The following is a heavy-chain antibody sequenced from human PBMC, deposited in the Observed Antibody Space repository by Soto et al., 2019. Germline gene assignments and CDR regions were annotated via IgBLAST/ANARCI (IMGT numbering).Heavy chain of an antibody. CDR2: ISSSSSYI. J-gene: IGHJ4*02. CDR1: GFTFSSYS. V-gene: IGHV3-21*01. D-gene: IGHD2-2*01. Sequence: GGSLRLSCAASGFTFSSYSMNWVRQAPGKGLEWVSSISSSSSYIYYADSVKGRFTISRDNAKNSLYLQMNSLRAEDTAVYYCARCSTSCYAGFENFDYWGQGTLVTVSS. CDR3: ARCSTSCYAGFENFDY.